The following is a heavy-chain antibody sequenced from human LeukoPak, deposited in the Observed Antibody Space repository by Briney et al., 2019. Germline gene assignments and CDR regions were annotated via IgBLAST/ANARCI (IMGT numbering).Heavy chain of an antibody. CDR1: GFTFSNAW. J-gene: IGHJ4*02. V-gene: IGHV4-34*01. CDR3: ARAWATDYFDY. CDR2: INHSGST. Sequence: GSLRLSCAASGFTFSNAWMNWVRQAPGKGLEWIGEINHSGSTNYNPSLKSRVTISVDTSKNQFSLKLSSVTAADTAVYYCARAWATDYFDYWGQGTLVTVSS.